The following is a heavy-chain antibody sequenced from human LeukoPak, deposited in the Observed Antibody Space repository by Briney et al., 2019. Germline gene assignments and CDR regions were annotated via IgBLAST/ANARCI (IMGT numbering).Heavy chain of an antibody. D-gene: IGHD6-19*01. J-gene: IGHJ4*02. V-gene: IGHV4-38-2*02. CDR2: IYHYGST. CDR3: ARMEAVAGTVTFDY. Sequence: PSETLSLTCTVSGYSVSSGYYWGWIRQPPGKGLEWIGSIYHYGSTYYNPSLKSRVTISVDTSKNQFSLKLSSVTAADTAVYYCARMEAVAGTVTFDYWGQGTLVTVSS. CDR1: GYSVSSGYY.